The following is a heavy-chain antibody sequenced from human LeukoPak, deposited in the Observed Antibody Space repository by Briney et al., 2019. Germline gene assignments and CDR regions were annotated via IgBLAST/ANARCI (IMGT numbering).Heavy chain of an antibody. CDR3: ARRARATAGGDYFDY. V-gene: IGHV4-59*08. CDR2: IYYSGNT. Sequence: SETLSLTCTVSGGSISSYYWTWIRQPPGKGLEWIGYIYYSGNTNYNPSLNSRVTISLDTSRSQLSLRLSSVTAADTAVYYCARRARATAGGDYFDYWGQGTLVTVSS. CDR1: GGSISSYY. J-gene: IGHJ4*02. D-gene: IGHD6-13*01.